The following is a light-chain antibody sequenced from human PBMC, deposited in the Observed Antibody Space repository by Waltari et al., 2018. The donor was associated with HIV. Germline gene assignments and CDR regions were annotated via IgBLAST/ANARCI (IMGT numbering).Light chain of an antibody. CDR3: SSYAGSNNVI. CDR2: EVS. CDR1: SSDVGGSSY. Sequence: QSALTQPPSASGSPGQSVTISCTGTSSDVGGSSYVSWYQQHPGKAPKLMFYEVSKRPSGVPVRFSGSKSGNAASLTVSGLQAEDEADYYCSSYAGSNNVIFGGGTKLTVL. J-gene: IGLJ2*01. V-gene: IGLV2-8*01.